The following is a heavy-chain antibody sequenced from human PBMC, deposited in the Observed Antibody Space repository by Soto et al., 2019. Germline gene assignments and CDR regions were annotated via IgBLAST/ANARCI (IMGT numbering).Heavy chain of an antibody. V-gene: IGHV1-69*01. D-gene: IGHD3-22*01. CDR1: GGTFSSYA. CDR3: TFSITYYYDSSGYRFDY. CDR2: IIPIFGTA. J-gene: IGHJ4*02. Sequence: QVQLVQSGAEVKKPGSSAKVSCKASGGTFSSYAISWVRQAPGQGLEWMGGIIPIFGTANYAQKFQGRVTITADESTSTAYMELSSLRSEDTAVYYCTFSITYYYDSSGYRFDYWGQGTLVTVSS.